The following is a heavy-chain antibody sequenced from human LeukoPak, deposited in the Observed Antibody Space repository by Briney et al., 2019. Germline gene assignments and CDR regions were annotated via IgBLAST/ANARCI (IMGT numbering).Heavy chain of an antibody. J-gene: IGHJ4*02. Sequence: GSLRLSCAASGFTFDDYGMSWVRQAPGKGREWIGTIYYSGSTYYNPSLKSRVTISVDTSKNQFPLKLSSVTAADTAVYYCARDPSSSWGGVAGYFDYWGQGTLVTVSS. V-gene: IGHV4-59*01. CDR1: GFTFDDYG. D-gene: IGHD6-19*01. CDR2: IYYSGST. CDR3: ARDPSSSWGGVAGYFDY.